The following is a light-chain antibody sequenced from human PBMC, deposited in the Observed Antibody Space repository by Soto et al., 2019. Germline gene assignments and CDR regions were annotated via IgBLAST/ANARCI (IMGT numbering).Light chain of an antibody. J-gene: IGKJ1*01. CDR1: QSINRL. CDR2: DAS. CDR3: QQYDTYWT. V-gene: IGKV1-5*01. Sequence: EIHMTPSPTTLSASFSDPVPITCRASQSINRLLAWYQQKPGKAPKVLIYDASSLESGVPSRFSGSRSETESTLTISSLQPDDFATYYCQQYDTYWTFGQGTKVDIK.